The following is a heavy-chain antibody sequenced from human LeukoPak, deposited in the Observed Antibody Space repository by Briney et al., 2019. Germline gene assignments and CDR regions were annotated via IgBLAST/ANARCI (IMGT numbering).Heavy chain of an antibody. J-gene: IGHJ3*02. D-gene: IGHD1-26*01. CDR2: INGDGSST. CDR3: IRDFGSVGATNAFDI. CDR1: GFSFSTYW. Sequence: PGGSLRHSCVASGFSFSTYWMHWVRQAPGKGLEWVSRINGDGSSTSYADSVKGRFTISRDNAKNTVYLQMNSLRVEDTAVYYCIRDFGSVGATNAFDIWGQGTMVTVSS. V-gene: IGHV3-74*01.